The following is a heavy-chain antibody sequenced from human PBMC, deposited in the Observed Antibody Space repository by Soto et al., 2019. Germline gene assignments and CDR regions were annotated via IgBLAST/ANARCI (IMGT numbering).Heavy chain of an antibody. Sequence: PGGSLRLSCAASGFTFSSYAMSWVRQAPGKGLEWVSAISGSGGSTYYADSVKGRFTISRDNSKNTLYLQMNSLRAEDTAVYYCAKDGGIGYCSGGSCYESYCYGMDVWGQGTTVTVSS. D-gene: IGHD2-15*01. CDR1: GFTFSSYA. CDR3: AKDGGIGYCSGGSCYESYCYGMDV. V-gene: IGHV3-23*01. CDR2: ISGSGGST. J-gene: IGHJ6*02.